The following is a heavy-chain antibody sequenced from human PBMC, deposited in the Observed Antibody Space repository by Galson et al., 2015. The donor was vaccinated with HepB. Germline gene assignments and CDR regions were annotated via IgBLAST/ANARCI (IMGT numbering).Heavy chain of an antibody. Sequence: SGAEVKKPGESLKISCKGSGYSFTSYWMSWVRQAPGKGLEWVANIKEDGSAKYYVDSVKGRFTISRDNAKNSLYLQMNSLRAEDTAVYYCARDRIPGYNWNCQDYWGQGNLVTVSS. CDR3: ARDRIPGYNWNCQDY. V-gene: IGHV3-7*03. J-gene: IGHJ4*02. D-gene: IGHD1-7*01. CDR1: GYSFTSYW. CDR2: IKEDGSAK.